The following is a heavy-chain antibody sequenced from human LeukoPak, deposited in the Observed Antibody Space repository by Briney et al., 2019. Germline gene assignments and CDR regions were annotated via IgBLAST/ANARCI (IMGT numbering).Heavy chain of an antibody. CDR2: IDPSDSYT. CDR3: AKNENPYTMVKAFDI. D-gene: IGHD3-10*01. CDR1: GYSFTSYW. J-gene: IGHJ3*02. Sequence: GASLKISCQGSGYSFTSYWISWVRQMPGKGLEWMGRIDPSDSYTNYSPSFQGHVTISADKSISTAYLQWSSLKASDTAMYYCAKNENPYTMVKAFDIWGQGTMVTVSS. V-gene: IGHV5-10-1*01.